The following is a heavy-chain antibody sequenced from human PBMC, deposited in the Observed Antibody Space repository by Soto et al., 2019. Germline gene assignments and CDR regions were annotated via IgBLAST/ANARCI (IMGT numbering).Heavy chain of an antibody. Sequence: QVQLQESGPGLVKPSQTLSLTCTVSGGSISSGGYYWSWIRQHPGKGLEWIGYISYSGSTYYNPSLKSRVTISVDTSKNQFSLNLSSVTGADRAVYYCARDCSSTSCYPYYYYGMDVWGQGTTVTVSS. V-gene: IGHV4-31*03. J-gene: IGHJ6*02. CDR2: ISYSGST. D-gene: IGHD2-2*01. CDR3: ARDCSSTSCYPYYYYGMDV. CDR1: GGSISSGGYY.